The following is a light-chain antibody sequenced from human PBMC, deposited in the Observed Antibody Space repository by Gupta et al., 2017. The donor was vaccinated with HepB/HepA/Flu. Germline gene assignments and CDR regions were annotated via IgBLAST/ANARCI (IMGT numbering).Light chain of an antibody. CDR2: GAS. Sequence: DIVLPQSPGTLSLSPGERATLPCRASQSGSSSYLAWYQQKPGQAPRLLIYGASSRATGIPERFSGSGSGTDFTLTISRLEAEDFAAYYCQQDGSSPWTFGQGTKVEIK. J-gene: IGKJ1*01. V-gene: IGKV3-20*01. CDR3: QQDGSSPWT. CDR1: QSGSSSY.